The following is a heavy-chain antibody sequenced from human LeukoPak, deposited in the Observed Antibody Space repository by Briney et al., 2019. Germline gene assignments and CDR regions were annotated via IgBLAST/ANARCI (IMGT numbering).Heavy chain of an antibody. V-gene: IGHV4-34*01. CDR2: INHSGST. Sequence: PSETLSLTCAVYGGSFSGYYWSWIRQPPGKGLEWIGEINHSGSTNYNPSLKSRVTISVDTSKNQFSLKLSSVTAADTAVYYCAASNRVRSSRYRSHWFDPWGQGTLVTVSS. CDR1: GGSFSGYY. D-gene: IGHD6-13*01. CDR3: AASNRVRSSRYRSHWFDP. J-gene: IGHJ5*02.